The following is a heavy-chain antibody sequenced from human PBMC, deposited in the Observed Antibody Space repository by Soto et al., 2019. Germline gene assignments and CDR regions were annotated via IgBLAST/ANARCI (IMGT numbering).Heavy chain of an antibody. Sequence: SVKVSCKASGGTFSSYAISWVRQAPGQGLEWMGGIIPIFGTANYAQKFQGRVTITADESTSTAYMELSSLRSEDTAVYYCARDKLAYGGNDAFDIWGQGTMVTVSS. V-gene: IGHV1-69*13. CDR2: IIPIFGTA. CDR1: GGTFSSYA. J-gene: IGHJ3*02. D-gene: IGHD4-17*01. CDR3: ARDKLAYGGNDAFDI.